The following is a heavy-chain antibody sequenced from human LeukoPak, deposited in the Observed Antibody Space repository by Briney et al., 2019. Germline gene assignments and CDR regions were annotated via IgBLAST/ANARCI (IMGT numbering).Heavy chain of an antibody. Sequence: GASVKVSCKASGYTFTSYGISWVRQAPGQGLEWMGWISAYNGNTNYAQKLQGRVTMTTDTSTSTAHMELRSLRSDDTAVYYCARTGEQPALDYWGQGTLVTVSS. CDR1: GYTFTSYG. D-gene: IGHD3-10*01. CDR2: ISAYNGNT. CDR3: ARTGEQPALDY. J-gene: IGHJ4*02. V-gene: IGHV1-18*01.